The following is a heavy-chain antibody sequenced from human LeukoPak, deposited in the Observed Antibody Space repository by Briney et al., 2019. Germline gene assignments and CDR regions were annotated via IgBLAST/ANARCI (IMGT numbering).Heavy chain of an antibody. Sequence: SETLSLTCTVSGGSISSSSYYWSWIRQPAGQGLEWVGHIYTSGSTNHNPSLKSRVTMSVDTSKNQFSLKLSSVTAADTAVYYCARVRGIYRNLGWFDPWGQGTLVTVSS. D-gene: IGHD1-14*01. CDR2: IYTSGST. CDR1: GGSISSSSYY. V-gene: IGHV4-61*09. CDR3: ARVRGIYRNLGWFDP. J-gene: IGHJ5*02.